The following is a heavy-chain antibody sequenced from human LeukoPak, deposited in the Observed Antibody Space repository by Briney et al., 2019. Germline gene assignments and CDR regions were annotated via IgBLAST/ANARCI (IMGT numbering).Heavy chain of an antibody. CDR3: ARHASWFDP. J-gene: IGHJ5*02. CDR2: ISYSGIT. V-gene: IGHV4-59*08. Sequence: SETLSLTCIVSGGSISGYHWGWIRQPPGKGLEWIGYISYSGITNYNPSLKSRVSISIDTSKNQFSLRLSSVTAADTAVYYCARHASWFDPWGQGTLVTVSS. CDR1: GGSISGYH.